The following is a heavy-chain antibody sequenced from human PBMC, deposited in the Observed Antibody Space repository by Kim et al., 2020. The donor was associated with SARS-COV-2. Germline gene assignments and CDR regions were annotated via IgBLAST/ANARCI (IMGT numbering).Heavy chain of an antibody. V-gene: IGHV1-8*01. CDR2: MNPNSGNT. CDR3: AREYYYGSGSTRTPVYYYYYGMDV. CDR1: GYTFTSYD. J-gene: IGHJ6*02. Sequence: ASVKVSCKASGYTFTSYDINWVRQATGQGLEWMGWMNPNSGNTGYAQKFQGRVTMTRNTSISTAYMELSSLRSEDTAVYYCAREYYYGSGSTRTPVYYYYYGMDVWVQGTTVTFSS. D-gene: IGHD3-10*01.